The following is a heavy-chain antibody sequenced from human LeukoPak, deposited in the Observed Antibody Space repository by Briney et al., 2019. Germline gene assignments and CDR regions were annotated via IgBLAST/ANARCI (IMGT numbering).Heavy chain of an antibody. J-gene: IGHJ4*02. Sequence: GGSLRLSCAASGFTFRSYAMSWVRQAPGKGLEWVSAISGSGGSTYYADSVKGRFTISRDNSKNTLYLQMNSLRAEDTAVYYCAKDSQLGPRAHYWGQGTLVTVSS. V-gene: IGHV3-23*01. CDR1: GFTFRSYA. CDR2: ISGSGGST. CDR3: AKDSQLGPRAHY. D-gene: IGHD1-1*01.